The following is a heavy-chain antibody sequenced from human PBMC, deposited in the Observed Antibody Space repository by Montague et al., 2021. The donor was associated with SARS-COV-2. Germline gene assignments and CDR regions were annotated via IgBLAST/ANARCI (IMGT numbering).Heavy chain of an antibody. V-gene: IGHV4-59*01. CDR3: ARGNYLDY. CDR1: DDSITSYY. J-gene: IGHJ4*02. CDR2: IHYTGST. Sequence: SETLSLTCSVSDDSITSYYWSWIRQPPGKGLEWIGYIHYTGSTNYNASLKSRVTISIDTSKNQFSLRPNSVTAADTAVYYCARGNYLDYWGQGTLVIVSS.